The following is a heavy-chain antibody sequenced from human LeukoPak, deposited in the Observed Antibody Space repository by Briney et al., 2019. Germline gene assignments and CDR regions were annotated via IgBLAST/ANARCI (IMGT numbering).Heavy chain of an antibody. CDR3: ARASSGWYWRDAFDI. V-gene: IGHV3-21*01. J-gene: IGHJ3*02. CDR1: GFTFSRHW. D-gene: IGHD6-19*01. CDR2: ISSSSSYI. Sequence: GGSLRLSCAASGFTFSRHWMTWVRQAPGKGLEWVSSISSSSSYIYYADSVKGRFTISRDNAKNSLYLQMNSLRAEDTAVYYCARASSGWYWRDAFDIWGQGTMVTVSS.